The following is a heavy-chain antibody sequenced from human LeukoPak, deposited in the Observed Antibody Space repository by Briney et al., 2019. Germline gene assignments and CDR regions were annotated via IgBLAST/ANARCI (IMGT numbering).Heavy chain of an antibody. D-gene: IGHD3-22*01. CDR3: ARAYDSSGYYYFHFFY. CDR1: GGTFSSYA. CDR2: IIPIFGTA. V-gene: IGHV1-69*13. Sequence: SVKVSCTASGGTFSSYAISWVRQAPGQGLEWMGGIIPIFGTANYAQKFQGRVTITADESTSTAYMELSSLRSEDTAVYYCARAYDSSGYYYFHFFYWGQGTLVTVSS. J-gene: IGHJ4*02.